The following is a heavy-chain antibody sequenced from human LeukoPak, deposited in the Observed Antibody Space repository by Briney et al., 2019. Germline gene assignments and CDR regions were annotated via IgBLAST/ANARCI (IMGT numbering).Heavy chain of an antibody. Sequence: KPGGSLRLSCAASGFTLSSYSMNWVRQAPGKGLEWVSSISSSSSYIYYADSVKGRFTISRDNAKNSLYLQMNSLRAEDTAVYYCARAVISYYYGSGSYLGSLGYFDLWGRGALVTVSS. D-gene: IGHD3-10*01. CDR2: ISSSSSYI. CDR3: ARAVISYYYGSGSYLGSLGYFDL. CDR1: GFTLSSYS. J-gene: IGHJ2*01. V-gene: IGHV3-21*01.